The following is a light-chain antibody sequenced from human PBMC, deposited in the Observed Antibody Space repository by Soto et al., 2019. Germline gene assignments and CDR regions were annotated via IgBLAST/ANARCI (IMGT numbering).Light chain of an antibody. V-gene: IGKV3-15*01. CDR2: GAS. Sequence: EIVMTQSPATLSVSPGERATLTCRASQSVSSNLAWYQQKPGQAPRLLIYGASNRDTGIPARFSGSGSGTEFTLTISSLQSEDFAVYYCQQYNNWPRTFGQGTRLEI. CDR3: QQYNNWPRT. CDR1: QSVSSN. J-gene: IGKJ5*01.